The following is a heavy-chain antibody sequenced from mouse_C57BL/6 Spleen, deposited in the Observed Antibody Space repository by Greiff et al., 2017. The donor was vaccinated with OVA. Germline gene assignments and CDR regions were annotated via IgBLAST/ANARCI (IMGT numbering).Heavy chain of an antibody. CDR1: GFSLTSYG. D-gene: IGHD2-3*01. CDR2: ISSGGST. CDR3: AGSYEPWFAY. J-gene: IGHJ3*01. Sequence: VQLQQSGPGLVQPSQSLSITCTVSGFSLTSYGVHWVRQSPGKGLEWLGVISSGGSTDYNAAFISRLSISKDNSKSQVFFKMNSLQADDTAIYYCAGSYEPWFAYWGQGTLVTVSA. V-gene: IGHV2-2*01.